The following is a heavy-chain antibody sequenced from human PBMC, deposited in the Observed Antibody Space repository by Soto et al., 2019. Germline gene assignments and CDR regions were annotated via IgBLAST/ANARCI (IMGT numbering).Heavy chain of an antibody. CDR3: ARDSTIFRVGQSPGGGGRYFDH. Sequence: SETLSLTCTVSGGSISSGDYYWSWIRQPPGKGLEWIGYIYYSGSTYYNPSLKSRVTISVDTSKNQFSLKLSSETAADTAVYYCARDSTIFRVGQSPGGGGRYFDHWXQGTLVTVSS. CDR2: IYYSGST. D-gene: IGHD3-3*01. V-gene: IGHV4-30-4*01. CDR1: GGSISSGDYY. J-gene: IGHJ4*02.